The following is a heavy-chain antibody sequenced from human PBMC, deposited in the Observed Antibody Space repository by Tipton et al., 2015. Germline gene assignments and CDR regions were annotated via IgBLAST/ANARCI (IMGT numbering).Heavy chain of an antibody. CDR3: ARDSAVSACFDF. D-gene: IGHD6-19*01. Sequence: SLRFSCAASGFTVSTNYMNWVRQAPGKGLEWVSVIYGGGTTYYADSVKGRFSISRDNFKNTLYLQLNSLRAEDTAVYYCARDSAVSACFDFWGQGNLVTVSS. J-gene: IGHJ4*02. CDR1: GFTVSTNY. V-gene: IGHV3-53*01. CDR2: IYGGGTT.